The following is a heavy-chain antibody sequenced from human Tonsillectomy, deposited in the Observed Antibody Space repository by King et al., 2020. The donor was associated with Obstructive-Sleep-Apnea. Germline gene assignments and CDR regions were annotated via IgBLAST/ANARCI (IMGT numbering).Heavy chain of an antibody. J-gene: IGHJ4*02. CDR2: INPSGGST. CDR3: ARDMSVTMMVDY. D-gene: IGHD3-22*01. CDR1: GYTFTCYY. Sequence: VQLVESGAEVKKPGASVKVSCKASGYTFTCYYMHWVRQAPGQGLEWMGIINPSGGSTSYAQKFQGRVTMTRDTSTSTVYMELSSLRSEDTAVYYCARDMSVTMMVDYWGQGTLVTVSS. V-gene: IGHV1-46*01.